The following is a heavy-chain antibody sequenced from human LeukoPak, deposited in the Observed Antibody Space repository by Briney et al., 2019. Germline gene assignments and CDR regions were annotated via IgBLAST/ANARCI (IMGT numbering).Heavy chain of an antibody. V-gene: IGHV4-59*12. CDR2: ISNSGST. CDR1: GGSISSDY. D-gene: IGHD3-10*01. J-gene: IGHJ4*02. Sequence: SETLSLTCTVSGGSISSDYWSWIRQPPGRGLEWIAYISNSGSTYYNPSLKSRVTMSDDTYKNQFSLKLSSVTATDRAMFYCARNYNYGRYFFDSWGQGILVTVSS. CDR3: ARNYNYGRYFFDS.